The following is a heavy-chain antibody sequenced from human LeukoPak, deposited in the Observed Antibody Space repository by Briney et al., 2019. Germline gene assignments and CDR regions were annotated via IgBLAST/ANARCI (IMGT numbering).Heavy chain of an antibody. CDR1: GYTLTELS. V-gene: IGHV1-24*01. J-gene: IGHJ4*02. CDR2: FDPEDGET. D-gene: IGHD6-13*01. Sequence: ASVKVSCKVSGYTLTELSMHWVRQAPGKGLEWMGGFDPEDGETIYAQKFQGRVTMTGDTSTDTAYMELSSLRSEDTAVYYCATVWPYRGGIAAAGYYFDYWGQGTLVTVSS. CDR3: ATVWPYRGGIAAAGYYFDY.